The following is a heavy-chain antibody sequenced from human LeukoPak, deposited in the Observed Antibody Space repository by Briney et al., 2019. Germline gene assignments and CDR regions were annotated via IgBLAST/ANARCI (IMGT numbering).Heavy chain of an antibody. CDR2: IKKEGSEK. J-gene: IGHJ6*02. CDR1: GFTFSGYW. D-gene: IGHD1-26*01. V-gene: IGHV3-7*03. Sequence: GGSLRLSCAASGFTFSGYWMNWVRQAPGKGLEWVANIKKEGSEKYYVDSVKGRFTISRDNAKNSLYLQMNSLRADDTAVYYCARYSGSYEVNYYYYYGMDVWGQGTTVTVSS. CDR3: ARYSGSYEVNYYYYYGMDV.